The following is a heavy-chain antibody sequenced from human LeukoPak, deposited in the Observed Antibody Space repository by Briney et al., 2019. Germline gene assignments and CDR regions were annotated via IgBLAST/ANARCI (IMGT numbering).Heavy chain of an antibody. J-gene: IGHJ5*02. V-gene: IGHV1-8*01. D-gene: IGHD3-9*01. CDR2: MNPNTGNT. CDR1: RYTFTNYD. Sequence: ASVKVSCKASRYTFTNYDINWVRQATGQGPEWMGWMNPNTGNTGYAQKFQGRLNLTKNTSIKTAYMELTSLRSEDTAIYYCVRAAQDGCDALTGIQTGNWFNPWGQGTLVTVSS. CDR3: VRAAQDGCDALTGIQTGNWFNP.